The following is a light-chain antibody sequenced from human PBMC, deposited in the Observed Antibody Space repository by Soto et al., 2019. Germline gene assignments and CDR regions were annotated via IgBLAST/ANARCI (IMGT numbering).Light chain of an antibody. CDR1: QNLLHSNGYNY. Sequence: DIVMTQSPLSLPVTPGAPASISCRSSQNLLHSNGYNYLDWYLQKPGQSPQLLIYVGSHRASGVPDRVSGRGSGTDFTLKISRVEAEDVGVYYCMQSVQAPWTFGQGTKVEIK. V-gene: IGKV2-28*01. CDR2: VGS. CDR3: MQSVQAPWT. J-gene: IGKJ1*01.